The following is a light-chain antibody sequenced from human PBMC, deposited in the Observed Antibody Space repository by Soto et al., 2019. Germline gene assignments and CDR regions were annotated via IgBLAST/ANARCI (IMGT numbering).Light chain of an antibody. J-gene: IGLJ2*01. CDR2: DNT. V-gene: IGLV1-40*01. Sequence: QSVLTQPPSVSGAPGQRVTISCTGNSSNIGTTYDVHWYRHLPGAAPKLLIYDNTYRPSGVPDRFSGSKSGTSASLVITGLQAEDEAYYYCQSFDSSLSASIFGGGTKLTVL. CDR1: SSNIGTTYD. CDR3: QSFDSSLSASI.